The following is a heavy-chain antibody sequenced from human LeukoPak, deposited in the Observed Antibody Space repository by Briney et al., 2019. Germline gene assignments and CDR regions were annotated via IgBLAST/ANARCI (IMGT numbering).Heavy chain of an antibody. CDR2: IKSKTDGGTT. V-gene: IGHV3-15*01. J-gene: IGHJ4*02. Sequence: VGSLRLSCAASAFTFSNAWMNWVRQAPGKGLEWVGRIKSKTDGGTTDYAAPVKGRFTISRDDSKNTLYLQMNSLKTEDTAVYYCTTEERVSSGYCSGGSCYIDYWGQGTLVTVSS. D-gene: IGHD2-15*01. CDR1: AFTFSNAW. CDR3: TTEERVSSGYCSGGSCYIDY.